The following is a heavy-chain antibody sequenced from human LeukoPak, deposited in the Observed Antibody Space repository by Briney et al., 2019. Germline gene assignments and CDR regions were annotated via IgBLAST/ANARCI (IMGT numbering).Heavy chain of an antibody. J-gene: IGHJ4*02. V-gene: IGHV1-69*05. CDR2: IIPIFGTA. D-gene: IGHD3-22*01. CDR1: GGTFSSYA. Sequence: SVKVSCKASGGTFSSYAISWVRQAPGQGLEWMGGIIPIFGTANYAQKFQGRVTITTDESTSTAYMELSSLRSEDPAVYYCARTYYYDRYFDYWGQGTLVTVSS. CDR3: ARTYYYDRYFDY.